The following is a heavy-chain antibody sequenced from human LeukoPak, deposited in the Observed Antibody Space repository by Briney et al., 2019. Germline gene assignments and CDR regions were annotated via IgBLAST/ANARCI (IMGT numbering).Heavy chain of an antibody. CDR3: ARGLWFATLVGYYFDY. V-gene: IGHV1-3*01. CDR1: GFTFTDHA. CDR2: INAGNGHT. D-gene: IGHD3-10*01. J-gene: IGHJ4*02. Sequence: ASVKVSCKSSGFTFTDHALQWVRQAPGQRLEWMGVINAGNGHTRYSQNFQGRVTITSDTSARTVYMELSSLRSEDTAVYYCARGLWFATLVGYYFDYWGQGTLVTVSS.